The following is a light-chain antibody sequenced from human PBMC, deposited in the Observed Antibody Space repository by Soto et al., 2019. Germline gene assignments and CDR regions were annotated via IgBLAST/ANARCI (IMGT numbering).Light chain of an antibody. J-gene: IGKJ1*01. V-gene: IGKV1-39*01. CDR3: QQTYSTPWT. Sequence: DIQMTQSPSSLSASVGDRVTITCRASQSISSYLNWYQQKPGKAPNLLIYAASHLQSGVPSRFSGTGSGTDFTLTISSLQPEDFAAYSCQQTYSTPWTFGQGTKVEI. CDR2: AAS. CDR1: QSISSY.